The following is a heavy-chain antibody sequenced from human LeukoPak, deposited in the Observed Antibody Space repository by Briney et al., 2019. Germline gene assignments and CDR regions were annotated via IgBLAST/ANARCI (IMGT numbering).Heavy chain of an antibody. CDR1: GYTFTSYY. D-gene: IGHD3-22*01. Sequence: ASVKVSCKASGYTFTSYYMHWVRQAPGQGLEWMGWINPNSGGTNYAQKFQGRVTMTRDTSISTACMELSRLRSDDTAVYYCARREQKSYYYDSGGYFQDDYWGQGTLVTVSS. V-gene: IGHV1-2*02. J-gene: IGHJ4*02. CDR2: INPNSGGT. CDR3: ARREQKSYYYDSGGYFQDDY.